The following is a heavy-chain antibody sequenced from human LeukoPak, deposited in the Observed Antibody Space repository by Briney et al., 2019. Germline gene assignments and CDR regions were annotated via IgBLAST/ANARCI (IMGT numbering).Heavy chain of an antibody. J-gene: IGHJ5*02. V-gene: IGHV4-4*07. CDR2: IYTSGST. CDR3: ARDFSSGWRRNWFDP. D-gene: IGHD6-19*01. Sequence: PSETLSLTCTVSGGSISSYYWSWIRQPPGKGLEWIGRIYTSGSTNYNPSLKSRVTMSVDTSENQFSLKLSSVTAADTAVYYCARDFSSGWRRNWFDPWGQGTLVTVSS. CDR1: GGSISSYY.